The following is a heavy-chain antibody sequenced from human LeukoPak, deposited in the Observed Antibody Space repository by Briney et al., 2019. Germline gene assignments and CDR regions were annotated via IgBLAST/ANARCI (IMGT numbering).Heavy chain of an antibody. D-gene: IGHD2/OR15-2a*01. Sequence: SVKVSCKASGGTFSNYAITWVRQAPGQGFEFMGRIVPILDITNYAQKFQGRVTITADRSTTTAYMELSSLRSDDTAVYYCATEIGGGPYYFDSWGQGTLVTVSS. CDR1: GGTFSNYA. V-gene: IGHV1-69*04. J-gene: IGHJ4*02. CDR3: ATEIGGGPYYFDS. CDR2: IVPILDIT.